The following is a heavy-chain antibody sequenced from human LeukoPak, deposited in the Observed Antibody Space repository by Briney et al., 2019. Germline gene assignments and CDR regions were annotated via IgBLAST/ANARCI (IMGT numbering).Heavy chain of an antibody. CDR3: ASIGFRGYYDSSGYFDY. CDR2: INPSGGST. V-gene: IGHV1-46*01. Sequence: ASVKVSCKASGYTFTSYYMHWVRQAPGQGHEWMGMINPSGGSTSYAQKIQGRVTMTRDTSTSTVYMELSSLRSEDTAVYYCASIGFRGYYDSSGYFDYWGQGTLVTVSS. D-gene: IGHD3-22*01. J-gene: IGHJ4*02. CDR1: GYTFTSYY.